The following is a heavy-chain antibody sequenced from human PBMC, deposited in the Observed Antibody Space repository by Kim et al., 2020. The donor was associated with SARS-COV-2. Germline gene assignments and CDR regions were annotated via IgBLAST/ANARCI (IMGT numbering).Heavy chain of an antibody. D-gene: IGHD3-22*01. V-gene: IGHV4-39*01. CDR3: ARHGDYYDSSGYYRPGGAFDI. Sequence: SETLSLTCTVSGGSISSSSYYWGWIRQPPGKGLEWIGSIYYSGSTYYNPSLKSRVTISVDTSKNQFSLKLSSVTAADTAVYYCARHGDYYDSSGYYRPGGAFDIWGQGTMVTVSS. CDR1: GGSISSSSYY. J-gene: IGHJ3*02. CDR2: IYYSGST.